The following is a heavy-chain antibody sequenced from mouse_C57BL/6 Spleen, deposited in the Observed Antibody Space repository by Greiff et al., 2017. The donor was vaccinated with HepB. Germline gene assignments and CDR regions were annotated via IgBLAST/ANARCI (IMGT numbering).Heavy chain of an antibody. V-gene: IGHV1-42*01. CDR3: VPYGNYEGFAY. J-gene: IGHJ3*01. CDR1: GYSFTGYY. CDR2: INPSTGGT. D-gene: IGHD2-1*01. Sequence: DVKLQESGPELVKPGASVKISCKASGYSFTGYYMNWVKQSPEKSLEWIGEINPSTGGTTYNQKFKAKATLTVDKSSSTAYMQLKSLTSEDSAVYYCVPYGNYEGFAYWGQGTLVTVSA.